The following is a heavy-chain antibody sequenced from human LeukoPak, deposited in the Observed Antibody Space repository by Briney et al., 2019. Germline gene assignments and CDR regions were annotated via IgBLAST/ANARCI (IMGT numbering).Heavy chain of an antibody. CDR2: IYSGGST. V-gene: IGHV3-66*01. CDR1: AFSINKFW. CDR3: ARDPYGDYVDV. Sequence: GGSLRLSCAVSAFSINKFWMHWVRQAPGKGLEWVSVIYSGGSTYYADSVKGRFTISRDNSKNTRYLQMNSLRAEDTAVYYCARDPYGDYVDVWGQGTLVTVSS. J-gene: IGHJ4*02. D-gene: IGHD4-17*01.